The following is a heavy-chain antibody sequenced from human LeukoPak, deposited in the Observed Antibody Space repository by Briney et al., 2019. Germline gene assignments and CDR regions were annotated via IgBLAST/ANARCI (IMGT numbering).Heavy chain of an antibody. CDR1: GFTFSNYW. V-gene: IGHV3-74*01. D-gene: IGHD5-12*01. Sequence: GGSLILSCAASGFTFSNYWMHWVRQAPGKGLVWVSRISSDGSSTSYADSVKGRFTISRDNAKNTLYLQMNSLRAEDTAVYYCARTAYSDYSLGFWGQGTLVTVSS. J-gene: IGHJ4*02. CDR3: ARTAYSDYSLGF. CDR2: ISSDGSST.